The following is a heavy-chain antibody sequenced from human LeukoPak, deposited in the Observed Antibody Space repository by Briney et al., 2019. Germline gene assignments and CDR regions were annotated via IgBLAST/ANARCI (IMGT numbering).Heavy chain of an antibody. D-gene: IGHD3-10*01. J-gene: IGHJ4*02. Sequence: GGSLRLSCAASGFTFSNYWMHWVRQAPGKGLEWVSLIKNDGSGAFYADSVKGRFTISRDNAKSTVYLQMNSLSAEDTALYYCVGDGLGTYPLDYWGQATLVTVSS. CDR3: VGDGLGTYPLDY. V-gene: IGHV3-74*01. CDR1: GFTFSNYW. CDR2: IKNDGSGA.